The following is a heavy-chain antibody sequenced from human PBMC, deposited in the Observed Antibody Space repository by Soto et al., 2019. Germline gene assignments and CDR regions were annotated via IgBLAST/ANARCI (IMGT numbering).Heavy chain of an antibody. CDR3: SRDSASSKDYNWMDA. Sequence: GGSLRLSCAASGFTFSTYNMNWVRQAPGKGLEWVSSITSSSYIYYADSVEGRFTISRDNAKNSVYLQMNSLRAEDTAVYYCSRDSASSKDYNWMDAWGQGTMVTVSS. CDR1: GFTFSTYN. J-gene: IGHJ5*02. D-gene: IGHD4-4*01. V-gene: IGHV3-21*01. CDR2: ITSSSYI.